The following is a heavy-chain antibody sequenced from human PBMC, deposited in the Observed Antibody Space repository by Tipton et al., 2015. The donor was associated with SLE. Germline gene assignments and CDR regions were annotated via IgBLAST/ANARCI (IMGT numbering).Heavy chain of an antibody. J-gene: IGHJ3*02. D-gene: IGHD1-7*01. V-gene: IGHV3-48*03. Sequence: SLRLSCAASGFTFSTYEMNWVRQAPGKGLEWVSYIRNSGSIIYYADSVKGRFTLSRDNSKNALYVQMNSLRAEDTAVYYCAKDRITGTNGGYAFDIWGHGTMVTVSS. CDR2: IRNSGSII. CDR1: GFTFSTYE. CDR3: AKDRITGTNGGYAFDI.